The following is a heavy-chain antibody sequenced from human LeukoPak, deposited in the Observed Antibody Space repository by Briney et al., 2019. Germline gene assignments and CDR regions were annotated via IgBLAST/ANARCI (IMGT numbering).Heavy chain of an antibody. CDR2: INHSGST. J-gene: IGHJ4*02. CDR1: GGSFSGYY. CDR3: ARKVLAATFWNY. V-gene: IGHV4-34*01. D-gene: IGHD3-3*01. Sequence: PSETLSLTCAVYGGSFSGYYWSWIRQPPGKGLEWIGEINHSGSTNYNPSLKSRVTISVDTSKNQFSLKLSSVTAADTAVYYCARKVLAATFWNYWGQGTLVTVSS.